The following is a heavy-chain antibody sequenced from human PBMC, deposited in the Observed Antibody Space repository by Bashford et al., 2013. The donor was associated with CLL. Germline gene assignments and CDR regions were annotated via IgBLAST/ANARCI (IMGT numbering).Heavy chain of an antibody. CDR2: IKEDGSAK. V-gene: IGHV3-7*01. Sequence: ETLSLTCTVSGVSISSGSWMTWIRQAPGKGLEWVANIKEDGSAKNYVDSVKGRFTISRDNAKNSLYLQMDSLRAGDTAVYYCARDKAFNAFDIWGQGTVVTVSS. J-gene: IGHJ3*02. D-gene: IGHD3-16*01. CDR1: GVSISSGSW. CDR3: ARDKAFNAFDI.